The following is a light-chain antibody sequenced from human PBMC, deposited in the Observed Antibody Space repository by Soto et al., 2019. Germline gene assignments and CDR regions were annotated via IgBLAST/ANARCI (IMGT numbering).Light chain of an antibody. V-gene: IGKV3-15*01. J-gene: IGKJ1*01. CDR2: RAS. CDR1: HYIYSN. Sequence: EIVMTQSPATLSVSPGDRATLSCTASHYIYSNVAWFQQRPGPAPRLLIYRASTRATGTPARFTGSGSGTEFTLTITSLQSEDFALYYCQQYHNLWTSGQGTKVDIK. CDR3: QQYHNLWT.